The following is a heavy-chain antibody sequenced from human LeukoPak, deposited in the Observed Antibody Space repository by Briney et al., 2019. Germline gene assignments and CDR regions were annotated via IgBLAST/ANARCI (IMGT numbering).Heavy chain of an antibody. D-gene: IGHD4-17*01. V-gene: IGHV3-11*06. CDR3: ARDGYGDPRSNFDY. J-gene: IGHJ4*02. CDR1: GFPFSDFY. CDR2: ISSSSSYI. Sequence: GGSLRLSCTASGFPFSDFYMAWIRQSPGKGLEWVSSISSSSSYIYYADSVKGRFTISRDNAKNSLYLQMNSLRAEDTAVYYCARDGYGDPRSNFDYWGQGTLVTVSS.